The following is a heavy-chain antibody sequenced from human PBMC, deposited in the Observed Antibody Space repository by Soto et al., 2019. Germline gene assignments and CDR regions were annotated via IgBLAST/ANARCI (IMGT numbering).Heavy chain of an antibody. CDR3: ARGPPVLLWFGELSGYNWFDP. V-gene: IGHV4-34*01. J-gene: IGHJ5*02. D-gene: IGHD3-10*01. CDR1: GGSFSGYY. CDR2: INLSGST. Sequence: QVQLQQWGAGLLKPSETLSLTCAVYGGSFSGYYWSWIRQPPGKGLEWIGEINLSGSTNYNPSLKSRVTISVDTSKNQFSLKLSSVTAADTAVYYCARGPPVLLWFGELSGYNWFDPWGQGTLVTVSS.